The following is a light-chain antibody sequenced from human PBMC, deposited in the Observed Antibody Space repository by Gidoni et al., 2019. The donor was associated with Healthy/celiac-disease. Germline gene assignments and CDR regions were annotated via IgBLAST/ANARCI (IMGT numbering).Light chain of an antibody. V-gene: IGKV2-28*01. CDR1: QSLLHSNVYNY. CDR3: MQALQTPPWT. J-gene: IGKJ2*02. Sequence: DIVMTQSRLSLPVTPGEPASISCRSSQSLLHSNVYNYLDWYLQKPGQSPQLLIYLGSNLASVVPDRFSGSGSGTDFTLQISRVEAEDVGVYYCMQALQTPPWTFGQGTKLEIK. CDR2: LGS.